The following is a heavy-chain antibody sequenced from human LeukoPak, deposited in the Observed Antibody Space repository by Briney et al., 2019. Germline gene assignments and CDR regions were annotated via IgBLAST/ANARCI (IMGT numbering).Heavy chain of an antibody. D-gene: IGHD6-13*01. CDR1: GGSFSGYY. CDR2: INHSGST. CDR3: ARRRRINSSSWYGNWFAP. V-gene: IGHV4-34*01. Sequence: SETLSLTCAVYGGSFSGYYWSWIRQPPGKGLEWIGEINHSGSTNYNPALKSRGTISVDTSKNQFSLKLSSVTAADTAVYYCARRRRINSSSWYGNWFAPWGQGTLVTVSS. J-gene: IGHJ5*02.